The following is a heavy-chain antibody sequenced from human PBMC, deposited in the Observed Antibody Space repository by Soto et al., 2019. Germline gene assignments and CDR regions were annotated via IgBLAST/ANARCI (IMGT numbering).Heavy chain of an antibody. V-gene: IGHV4-30-4*01. Sequence: SETLSLTCTVSGGSISSGDYYWSWIRQPPGKGLEWIGYIYYSGSTYYNPSLKSRVTISVDTSKNQFSLKLSSVTAADTAVYYCARVSDLIRGRYYYYYGMDVWGQGTTVTVSS. CDR2: IYYSGST. D-gene: IGHD3-10*01. CDR1: GGSISSGDYY. J-gene: IGHJ6*02. CDR3: ARVSDLIRGRYYYYYGMDV.